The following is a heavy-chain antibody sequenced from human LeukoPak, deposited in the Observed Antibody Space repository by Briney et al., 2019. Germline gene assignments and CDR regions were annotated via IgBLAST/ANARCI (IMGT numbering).Heavy chain of an antibody. CDR1: GYTFTGYY. J-gene: IGHJ4*02. CDR2: INPNSGDT. Sequence: ASVKVSCKASGYTFTGYYMYWMRQAPGQGLEWMGWINPNSGDTNYAQKLQGRVTMTRDTSISTAYMGLSRLISDDTAVYYCARGVAGIDYWGQGTLVSVSS. V-gene: IGHV1-2*02. CDR3: ARGVAGIDY. D-gene: IGHD6-19*01.